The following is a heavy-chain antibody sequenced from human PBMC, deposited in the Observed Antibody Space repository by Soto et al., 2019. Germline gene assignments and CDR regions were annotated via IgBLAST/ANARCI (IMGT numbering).Heavy chain of an antibody. V-gene: IGHV5-51*01. CDR1: GYSFTDYW. Sequence: GESLKISCKASGYSFTDYWIGWVRQMPGKGLEWMGIIYPGDSDTKYSPSFQGQVTMSADKSISTTYLQWNSLKASDTAMYYCARDGLSSSSSFDYWGQGTLVTVSS. J-gene: IGHJ4*02. CDR3: ARDGLSSSSSFDY. D-gene: IGHD6-6*01. CDR2: IYPGDSDT.